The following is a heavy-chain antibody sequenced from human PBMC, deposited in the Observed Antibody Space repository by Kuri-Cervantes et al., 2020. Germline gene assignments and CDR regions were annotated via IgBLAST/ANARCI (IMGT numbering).Heavy chain of an antibody. Sequence: GESLKISCAASGFTFSSYAMHWVRQAPGKGLEWVAVISYDGSNKYYADSVKGRFTISRDNSKNTLYLQMNSLRAEDTAVYYCASSRKDYDILTGYYESYYFDYWGQGTLVTVSS. J-gene: IGHJ4*02. CDR1: GFTFSSYA. CDR3: ASSRKDYDILTGYYESYYFDY. D-gene: IGHD3-9*01. CDR2: ISYDGSNK. V-gene: IGHV3-30-3*01.